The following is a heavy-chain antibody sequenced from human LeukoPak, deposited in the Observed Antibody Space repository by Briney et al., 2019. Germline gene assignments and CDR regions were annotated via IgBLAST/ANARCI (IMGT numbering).Heavy chain of an antibody. CDR2: IIPIFGTA. CDR3: ARGPPVHFYNWFDP. CDR1: GGTFSSYA. D-gene: IGHD3-3*02. V-gene: IGHV1-69*13. Sequence: SVKVSCKASGGTFSSYAISWVRQAPGPGLEWMGVIIPIFGTANYAQKFQGRVTITADESTSTAYMELSSLRSEDTAVYYCARGPPVHFYNWFDPWGQGTLVTVSS. J-gene: IGHJ5*02.